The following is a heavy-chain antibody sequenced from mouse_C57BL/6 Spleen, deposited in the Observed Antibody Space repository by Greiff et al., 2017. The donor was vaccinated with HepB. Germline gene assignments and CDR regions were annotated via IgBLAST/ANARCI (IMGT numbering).Heavy chain of an antibody. CDR3: ARGHGYYAMDY. CDR1: GFTFSSYA. J-gene: IGHJ4*01. CDR2: ISDGGSYT. Sequence: EVQLAESGGGLVKPGGSLKLSCAASGFTFSSYAMSWVRQTPERRLEWVATISDGGSYTYYPDNVKGRFTISRDNAKNNLYLQMSHLKSEDTAMYYCARGHGYYAMDYWGQGTSVTVSS. V-gene: IGHV5-4*01. D-gene: IGHD3-1*01.